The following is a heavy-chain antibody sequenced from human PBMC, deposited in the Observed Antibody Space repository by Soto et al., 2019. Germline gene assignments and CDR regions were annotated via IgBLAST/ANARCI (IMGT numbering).Heavy chain of an antibody. D-gene: IGHD6-19*01. CDR2: IDWDDDK. V-gene: IGHV2-70*11. J-gene: IGHJ4*02. CDR3: ARVEGSYSSGWYLDY. CDR1: GFSLSTSGMC. Sequence: SGPTLVHPTPTLTLTCTFSGFSLSTSGMCVSWIRQPPGKALEWLARIDWDDDKYYSTSLKTRLTISKDTSKNQVVLTMTNMDPVDTATYYCARVEGSYSSGWYLDYWGQGTLVTVSS.